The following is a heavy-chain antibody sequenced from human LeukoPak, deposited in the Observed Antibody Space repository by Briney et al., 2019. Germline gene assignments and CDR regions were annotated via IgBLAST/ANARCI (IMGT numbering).Heavy chain of an antibody. J-gene: IGHJ4*02. V-gene: IGHV3-21*01. Sequence: GGSLRLSCAASGFTFSSYSMNWVRQAPGKGLEWVSSVSRRSSFIFYADSVQGRFTISRDDAKDSLFLQMNSLRAEDTAVYYCARVSDAYDYFFDYWGQGTLSPSPQ. CDR1: GFTFSSYS. CDR2: VSRRSSFI. CDR3: ARVSDAYDYFFDY. D-gene: IGHD5-12*01.